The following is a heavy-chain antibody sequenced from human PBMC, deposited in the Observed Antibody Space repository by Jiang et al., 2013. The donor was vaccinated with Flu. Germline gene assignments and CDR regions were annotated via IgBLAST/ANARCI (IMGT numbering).Heavy chain of an antibody. CDR3: ARMTELDNRFDY. J-gene: IGHJ4*02. D-gene: IGHD1-14*01. V-gene: IGHV2-70*01. CDR2: IDWDDDK. CDR1: GFSLSTSGMC. Sequence: TRTFSGFSLSTSGMCVSWIRQPPGKALEWLALIDWDDDKYYSTSLKTRLTISKDTSKNQVVLTMTNMDPVDTATYYCARMTELDNRFDYWGQGTLVTVSS.